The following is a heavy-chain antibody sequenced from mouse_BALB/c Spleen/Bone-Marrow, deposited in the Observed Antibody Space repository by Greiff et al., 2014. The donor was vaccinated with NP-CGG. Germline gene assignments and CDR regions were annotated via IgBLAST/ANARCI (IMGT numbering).Heavy chain of an antibody. CDR2: ISDGGSYT. V-gene: IGHV5-4*02. Sequence: EVQGVESGGGLVKPGGSLKLSCAASGFTFSDYYMYWVRQTPEKRLEWVATISDGGSYTYYPDSVKGRFTISRDNAKNNPYLQMSSLKSEDTAMYYCARFYYYGSSYVDDWGAGTTVTVSS. D-gene: IGHD1-1*01. CDR1: GFTFSDYY. J-gene: IGHJ1*01. CDR3: ARFYYYGSSYVDD.